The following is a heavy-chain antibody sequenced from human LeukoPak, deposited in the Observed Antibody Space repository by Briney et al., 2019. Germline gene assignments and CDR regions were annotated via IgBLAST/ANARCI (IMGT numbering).Heavy chain of an antibody. Sequence: SETLSLTCTVSGGSISGSGYYWGWVRQPPGKGLEWIGSIYESGSIYYNPSLNSRVTISVDTSKNQFSLKLSSVTAADTAVYYCARRGVTPNYYMDVWGKGTTVTVSS. J-gene: IGHJ6*03. CDR2: IYESGSI. CDR1: GGSISGSGYY. V-gene: IGHV4-39*07. D-gene: IGHD2-21*02. CDR3: ARRGVTPNYYMDV.